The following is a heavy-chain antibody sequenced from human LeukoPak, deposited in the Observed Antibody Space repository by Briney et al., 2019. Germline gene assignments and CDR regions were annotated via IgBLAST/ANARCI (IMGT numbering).Heavy chain of an antibody. D-gene: IGHD3-3*01. J-gene: IGHJ6*02. V-gene: IGHV4-30-2*01. CDR2: IYHSEST. CDR1: GGSISSGGYS. Sequence: SETLSLTCAVSGGSISSGGYSWSWIRQPPGKGLEWIGYIYHSESTYYNPSLKSRVTISVDRSKNQFSLKLSSVTAADTAVYYCARTDYDFWSGYTYGMDVWGQGTTVTVSS. CDR3: ARTDYDFWSGYTYGMDV.